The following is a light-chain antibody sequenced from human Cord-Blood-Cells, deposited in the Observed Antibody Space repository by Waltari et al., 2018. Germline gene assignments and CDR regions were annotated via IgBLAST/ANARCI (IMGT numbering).Light chain of an antibody. CDR2: DAS. V-gene: IGKV1-5*01. CDR1: QGISCW. Sequence: EIQMTQSPSTLSASVGETGTITCRASQGISCWLAWDQQKPGKAPKLLIYDASSLESGVPSRFSGSGSGTEFTLTISSLQPDYFATYYCQQYNSYSWTFGQGTKVEI. CDR3: QQYNSYSWT. J-gene: IGKJ1*01.